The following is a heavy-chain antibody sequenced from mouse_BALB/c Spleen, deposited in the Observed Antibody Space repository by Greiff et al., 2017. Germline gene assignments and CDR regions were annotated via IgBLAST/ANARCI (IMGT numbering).Heavy chain of an antibody. CDR2: ISDGGSYT. CDR1: GFTFSDYY. Sequence: EVQLVESGGGLVKPGGSLKLSCAASGFTFSDYYMYWVRQTPEKRLEWVATISDGGSYTYYPDSVKGRFTISRDNAKNNLYLQMSSLKSEDTAMYYCAREHYGNYKAMDYWGQGTSVTVSS. CDR3: AREHYGNYKAMDY. V-gene: IGHV5-4*02. D-gene: IGHD2-1*01. J-gene: IGHJ4*01.